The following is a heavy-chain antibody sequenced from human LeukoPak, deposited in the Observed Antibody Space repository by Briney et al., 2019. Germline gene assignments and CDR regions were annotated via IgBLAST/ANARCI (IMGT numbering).Heavy chain of an antibody. CDR2: INPSGGTT. J-gene: IGHJ4*02. CDR3: ARGTGLGGDYVSN. Sequence: ASVKVSCXASGYTFITYYMHWVRQASGQGLEWMGVINPSGGTTSYAQRFQARVTMTRDTSTSTVYMELSSLRSEDTAVYYCARGTGLGGDYVSNWGQGTLVTVSS. D-gene: IGHD4-17*01. V-gene: IGHV1-46*01. CDR1: GYTFITYY.